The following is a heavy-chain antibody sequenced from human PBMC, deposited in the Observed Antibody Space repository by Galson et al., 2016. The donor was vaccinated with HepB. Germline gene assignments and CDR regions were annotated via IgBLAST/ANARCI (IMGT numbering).Heavy chain of an antibody. Sequence: SLRLSCAASGFTFDDYTMHWVRQAPGKGLEWVSLISFDGSNTYYADSMKGRFTISRDNSKKSLYLQMTSLRTEDTALYYCAKVYYGHWYYLAHWGRGTLVTVSS. V-gene: IGHV3-43*01. CDR1: GFTFDDYT. J-gene: IGHJ4*02. D-gene: IGHD4-17*01. CDR2: ISFDGSNT. CDR3: AKVYYGHWYYLAH.